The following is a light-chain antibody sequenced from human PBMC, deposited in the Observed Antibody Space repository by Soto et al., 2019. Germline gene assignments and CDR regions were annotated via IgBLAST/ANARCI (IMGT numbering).Light chain of an antibody. CDR1: SSDVGGFNY. J-gene: IGLJ2*01. V-gene: IGLV2-14*03. CDR2: DVS. Sequence: QSALTQPASVSGSPGQSITISCTGTSSDVGGFNYVSWYQHHPGKAPKLMIYDVSNRPSGVSDRFFGSKSASTASLTISGLQAEDEADYDCSSHSSTNTPVVFGGGTKLTVL. CDR3: SSHSSTNTPVV.